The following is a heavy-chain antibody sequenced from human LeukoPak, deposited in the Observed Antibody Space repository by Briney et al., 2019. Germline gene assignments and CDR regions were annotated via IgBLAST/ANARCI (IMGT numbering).Heavy chain of an antibody. CDR1: GYTFTSYA. V-gene: IGHV1-3*01. CDR3: ARGVAGNY. D-gene: IGHD6-19*01. Sequence: GESLKISCKASGYTFTSYAMHWMRQAPGQRLEWMGWINAGNGNTKYSQKFQGRVTITRDTSASTAYMELSSLRSEDTAVYYCARGVAGNYWGQGTLVTVSS. J-gene: IGHJ4*02. CDR2: INAGNGNT.